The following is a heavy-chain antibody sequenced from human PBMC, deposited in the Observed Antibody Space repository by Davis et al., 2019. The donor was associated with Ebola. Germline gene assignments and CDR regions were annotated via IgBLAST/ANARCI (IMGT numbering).Heavy chain of an antibody. J-gene: IGHJ4*02. CDR3: ARARYYFDY. Sequence: SETLSLTCTVSGGSISSYYWSWIRQPPGKGLEWIGYMYYSGSTNQNPSLKSRVTISVDTSKNQFSLKLSSVTAADTAVYYCARARYYFDYWGQGTLVTVSS. V-gene: IGHV4-59*01. CDR2: MYYSGST. CDR1: GGSISSYY.